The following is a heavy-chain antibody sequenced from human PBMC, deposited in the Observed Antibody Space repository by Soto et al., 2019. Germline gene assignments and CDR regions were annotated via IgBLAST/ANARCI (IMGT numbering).Heavy chain of an antibody. Sequence: LSLTCTVSGDSISSGDYYWSWIRHPPGKVLEWIGYVFYTGSAYYYNPSLKSRVTMSVDTSKNQFSLKLSFVTAADTAVYYCVRDSVRFGPAFDSWGQGTLVTVSS. D-gene: IGHD3-3*01. V-gene: IGHV4-30-4*01. CDR3: VRDSVRFGPAFDS. CDR2: VFYTGSAY. CDR1: GDSISSGDYY. J-gene: IGHJ4*02.